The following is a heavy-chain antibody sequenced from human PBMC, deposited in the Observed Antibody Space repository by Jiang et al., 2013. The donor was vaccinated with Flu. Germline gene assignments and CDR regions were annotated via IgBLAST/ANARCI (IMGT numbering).Heavy chain of an antibody. CDR3: ARGLRNYYGVDV. V-gene: IGHV3-74*01. J-gene: IGHJ6*02. CDR1: GLTFSSYW. Sequence: QLVESGGGLVQPGGSLRLSCVASGLTFSSYWMHWVRQAPGKGLVWVSRINTDGSTTNYADSVKGRFTISRDNAKNTLYVQMNSLRVEDTAVYYCARGLRNYYGVDVWGQGTTVTVSS. CDR2: INTDGSTT.